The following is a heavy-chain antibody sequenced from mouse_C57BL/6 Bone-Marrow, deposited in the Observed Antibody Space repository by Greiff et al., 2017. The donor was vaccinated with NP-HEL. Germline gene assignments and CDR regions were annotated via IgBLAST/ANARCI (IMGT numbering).Heavy chain of an antibody. Sequence: DVQLQESGPGLVKPSQSLPLTCPVSGYSITSGYYCNLLRQFPGNILEWMGFISYDGSNNYNPSLKNRSSITRDTSKTQFFLKMNSVTTEDTATYFCARMGNPYAMDYWGQGTSVTVSS. CDR1: GYSITSGYY. CDR3: ARMGNPYAMDY. J-gene: IGHJ4*01. V-gene: IGHV3-6*01. CDR2: ISYDGSN.